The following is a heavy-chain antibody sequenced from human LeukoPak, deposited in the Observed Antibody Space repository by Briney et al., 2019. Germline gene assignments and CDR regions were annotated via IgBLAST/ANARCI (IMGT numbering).Heavy chain of an antibody. CDR1: GGSFSGYY. Sequence: SETLSLTCAVYGGSFSGYYWSWIRQPPGKGLEWIGEINHSGSTNYNPSLKSRVTISVDTSKNQFSLKLSSVTAADTAVYYCARADYYDSSGYSSFDYWGQGTLVTVSS. CDR2: INHSGST. J-gene: IGHJ4*02. D-gene: IGHD3-22*01. CDR3: ARADYYDSSGYSSFDY. V-gene: IGHV4-34*01.